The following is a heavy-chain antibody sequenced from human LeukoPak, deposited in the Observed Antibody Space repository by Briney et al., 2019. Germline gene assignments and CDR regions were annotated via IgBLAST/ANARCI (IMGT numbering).Heavy chain of an antibody. D-gene: IGHD1-26*01. J-gene: IGHJ5*02. CDR3: ARDAQRGSYNWFDP. CDR2: INPNSGGT. CDR1: GYTFTGYY. V-gene: IGHV1-2*02. Sequence: ASVKVSCKASGYTFTGYYMHWVRQAPGQGLEWMGWINPNSGGTNYAQKFQGRVTMTRDTSISTAYMELSRLRPDDTAVYYCARDAQRGSYNWFDPWGQGTLVTVSS.